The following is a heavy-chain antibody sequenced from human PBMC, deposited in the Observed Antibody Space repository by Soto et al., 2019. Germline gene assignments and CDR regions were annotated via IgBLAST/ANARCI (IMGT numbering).Heavy chain of an antibody. D-gene: IGHD6-13*01. CDR1: GGTFSSYA. V-gene: IGHV1-69*13. CDR2: IIPIFGTA. Sequence: GASVKVSCKASGGTFSSYAISWVRQAPGQGLEWMGGIIPIFGTANYAQKFQGRVTITADESTSTAYMELSSLRSEDTAVYHCARWGHYSSRNNWFDPWGQGTLVTVSS. J-gene: IGHJ5*02. CDR3: ARWGHYSSRNNWFDP.